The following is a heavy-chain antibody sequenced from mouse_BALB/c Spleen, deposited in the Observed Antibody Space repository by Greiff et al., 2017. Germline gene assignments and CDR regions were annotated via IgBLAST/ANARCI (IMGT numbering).Heavy chain of an antibody. Sequence: EVKLQESGGGLVQPGGSRKLSCAASGFTFSSFGMHWVRQAPEKGLEWVAYISSGSSTIYYADTVKGRFTISRDNPKNTLFLQMTSLRSEDTAMYYCARYDSSWFAYWGQGTLVTVSA. D-gene: IGHD2-4*01. CDR1: GFTFSSFG. J-gene: IGHJ3*01. CDR2: ISSGSSTI. CDR3: ARYDSSWFAY. V-gene: IGHV5-17*02.